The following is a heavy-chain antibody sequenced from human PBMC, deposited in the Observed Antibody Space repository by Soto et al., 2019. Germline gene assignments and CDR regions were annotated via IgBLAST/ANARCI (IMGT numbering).Heavy chain of an antibody. D-gene: IGHD1-26*01. CDR1: GGSISSHY. CDR3: ARDGREASGMDV. Sequence: SETLSLTCTVSGGSISSHYWSWVRQAPGKGLEWIGHIYYRGSTNYNPSLRSRSTISVDTSKNQFSLKLNSVTTADAAVYYCARDGREASGMDVWGQGTKVTVSS. CDR2: IYYRGST. J-gene: IGHJ6*02. V-gene: IGHV4-59*11.